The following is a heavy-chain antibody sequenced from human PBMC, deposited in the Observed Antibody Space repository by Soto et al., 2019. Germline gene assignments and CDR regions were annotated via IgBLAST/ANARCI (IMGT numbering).Heavy chain of an antibody. V-gene: IGHV1-18*01. CDR2: ITGHNGNT. CDR3: ARVRIAESVRGWFDP. D-gene: IGHD6-13*01. Sequence: ASVKVSCKASGFTFTTYGITWVRQAPGQGLEWMGWITGHNGNTKFAEKFQGRATMTTDSFMRTACMEMTSLTYDDTAVYYCARVRIAESVRGWFDPWGRRTLVTVSS. J-gene: IGHJ5*02. CDR1: GFTFTTYG.